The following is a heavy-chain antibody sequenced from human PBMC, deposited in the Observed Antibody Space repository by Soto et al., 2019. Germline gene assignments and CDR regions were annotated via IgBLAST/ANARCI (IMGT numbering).Heavy chain of an antibody. J-gene: IGHJ4*02. D-gene: IGHD2-8*02. CDR3: ARDKITGLFDY. CDR2: ISHSGST. V-gene: IGHV4-59*12. Sequence: SETLSLTCTVSGGSISSYYWSWIRQPPGKGLEWIGYISHSGSTNYNPSLKSRVTMPVDTSKNQFSLKLTSVTAADTAVYYCARDKITGLFDYWGQGTLVTVS. CDR1: GGSISSYY.